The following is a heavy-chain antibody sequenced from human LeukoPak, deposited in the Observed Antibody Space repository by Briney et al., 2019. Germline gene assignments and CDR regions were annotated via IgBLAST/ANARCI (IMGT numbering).Heavy chain of an antibody. V-gene: IGHV1-24*01. D-gene: IGHD3-22*01. J-gene: IGHJ4*02. Sequence: ASVTVSCKVSGYTLTELSMHWVRQAPGTGLEWMGGFDPEDGETVYAQNFQGRATMTEDTSTDTAYMELFSLRSEDTAVYYCATVANGYYYYWGQGTLVTVSS. CDR2: FDPEDGET. CDR3: ATVANGYYYY. CDR1: GYTLTELS.